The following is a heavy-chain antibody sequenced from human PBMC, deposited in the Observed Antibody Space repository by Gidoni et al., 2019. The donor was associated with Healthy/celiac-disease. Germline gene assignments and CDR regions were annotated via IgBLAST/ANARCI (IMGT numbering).Heavy chain of an antibody. D-gene: IGHD5-18*01. V-gene: IGHV4-34*01. CDR1: GGSFSGYY. Sequence: QVQLQQWGAGLLKPSETLSLTCAVYGGSFSGYYWSWIRQPPGKGLEWIGEINHSGSTNYNPSLKSRVTISVDTSKNQFSLKLSSVTAADTAVYYCAREQIHGSDYWGQGTLVTVSS. CDR3: AREQIHGSDY. CDR2: INHSGST. J-gene: IGHJ4*02.